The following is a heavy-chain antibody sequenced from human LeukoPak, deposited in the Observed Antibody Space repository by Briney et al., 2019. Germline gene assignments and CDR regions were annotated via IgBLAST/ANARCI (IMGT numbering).Heavy chain of an antibody. V-gene: IGHV3-30*18. CDR3: AKAAGGATSLFGF. CDR2: ISDDGSNK. Sequence: PGGSLRLSCTASGFTFSNYGMHWVRQAPGKGLEWVAVISDDGSNKYYADSVKGRFTISRDNSKNTLCLQMNSLRAEDTAVYYCAKAAGGATSLFGFWGQGTLVTVSS. D-gene: IGHD3-10*01. CDR1: GFTFSNYG. J-gene: IGHJ4*02.